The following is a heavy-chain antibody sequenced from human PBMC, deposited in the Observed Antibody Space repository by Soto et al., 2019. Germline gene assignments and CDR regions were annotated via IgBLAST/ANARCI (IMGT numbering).Heavy chain of an antibody. CDR2: IVVGSGNT. D-gene: IGHD4-17*01. CDR1: GFPFSSPV. Sequence: PRKVSRKGSGFPFSSPVFQGVGQARGQRLEWIGWIVVGSGNTNYAQKFQERVTITRDMSTSTAYMELSSLRSEDTAVYYCAGGDYVEGYFDYWGQGTLVTVSS. CDR3: AGGDYVEGYFDY. V-gene: IGHV1-58*01. J-gene: IGHJ4*02.